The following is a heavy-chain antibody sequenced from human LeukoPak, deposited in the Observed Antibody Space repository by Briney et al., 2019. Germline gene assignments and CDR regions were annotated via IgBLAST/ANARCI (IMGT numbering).Heavy chain of an antibody. CDR2: ISGSGGST. D-gene: IGHD3-22*01. J-gene: IGHJ6*03. V-gene: IGHV3-23*01. Sequence: GGSLRLSCAASGFTFSSYAMSWVRQAPGKGLEWVSAISGSGGSTYYADSVKGRFTISRDNSKNTLYLPMNSLRAEDTAVYYCAKYSSGTYHYYYYYYMDVWGKGTTVTVSS. CDR1: GFTFSSYA. CDR3: AKYSSGTYHYYYYYYMDV.